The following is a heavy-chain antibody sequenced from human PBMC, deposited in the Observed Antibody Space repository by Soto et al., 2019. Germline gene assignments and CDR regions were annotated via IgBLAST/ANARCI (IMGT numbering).Heavy chain of an antibody. V-gene: IGHV3-30-3*01. Sequence: QVQLVESGGGVVQPGRSLRLSCAASGFTFSSYAMHWVRQAPGKGLEWVAVISYDGNNKYYADSVKGRFTISRDNSESTLYLQMNSLRAEDTDVYYCASDKSAFGVASHFDYWGQGTLVTVSS. CDR3: ASDKSAFGVASHFDY. D-gene: IGHD3-3*01. CDR2: ISYDGNNK. CDR1: GFTFSSYA. J-gene: IGHJ4*02.